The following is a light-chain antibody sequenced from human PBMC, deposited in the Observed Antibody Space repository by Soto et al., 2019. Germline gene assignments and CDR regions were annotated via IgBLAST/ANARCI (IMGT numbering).Light chain of an antibody. Sequence: EIVMTQSPATLSVSPVERGTLSFRASQSVSSKIAWYQQKPGQAPRLLIYGASTRATGIPARISGSGSGTEFTLTISSLQSEDFAVYYCQQYNKWPFTFGPGTKVD. J-gene: IGKJ3*01. CDR2: GAS. CDR1: QSVSSK. V-gene: IGKV3-15*01. CDR3: QQYNKWPFT.